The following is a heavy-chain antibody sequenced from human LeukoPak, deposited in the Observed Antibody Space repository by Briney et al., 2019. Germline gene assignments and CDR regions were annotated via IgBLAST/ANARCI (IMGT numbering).Heavy chain of an antibody. Sequence: GGSLRLSCVAPGFTFSSYGMHWVRPAPGKGLEWVAFVRFDGSNKYYADSVKCRFTISRDNSKNTMYLQMSSVRVEVTDVYYCAKGRGSSWTFDYWGQGALVTVSS. J-gene: IGHJ4*02. D-gene: IGHD6-13*01. CDR3: AKGRGSSWTFDY. CDR2: VRFDGSNK. CDR1: GFTFSSYG. V-gene: IGHV3-30*02.